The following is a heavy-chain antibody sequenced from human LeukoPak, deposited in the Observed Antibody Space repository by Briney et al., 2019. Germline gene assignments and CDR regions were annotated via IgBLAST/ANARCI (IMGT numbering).Heavy chain of an antibody. Sequence: ASVKVSCKASGYTFTSYAMHWVRQAPGQRIEWVGWINAGDGNTKYSQKFQGRVTITRDTSASTAYMELSSLRSEDTAVYYCARDPEDILTGYYSFWGYLDYWGQGTLVTVSS. D-gene: IGHD3-9*01. J-gene: IGHJ4*02. CDR1: GYTFTSYA. CDR3: ARDPEDILTGYYSFWGYLDY. CDR2: INAGDGNT. V-gene: IGHV1-3*01.